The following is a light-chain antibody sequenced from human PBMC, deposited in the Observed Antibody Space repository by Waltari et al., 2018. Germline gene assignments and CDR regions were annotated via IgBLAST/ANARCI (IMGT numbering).Light chain of an antibody. Sequence: NFMLTQPHSVTASPGKTVTIPCTRNSTSITSTYAQCYQQRQGSSPTTVIYEDNRRPAGVPVRFSGSIDSSSNAASLTISGLKTEDEADYCCQAYDSSAVFGGGTRLTVL. CDR3: QAYDSSAV. CDR2: EDN. CDR1: STSITSTY. J-gene: IGLJ2*01. V-gene: IGLV6-57*01.